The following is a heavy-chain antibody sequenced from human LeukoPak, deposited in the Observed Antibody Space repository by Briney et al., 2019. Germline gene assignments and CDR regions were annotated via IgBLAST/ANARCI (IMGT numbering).Heavy chain of an antibody. J-gene: IGHJ4*02. CDR2: ISSSSSYI. D-gene: IGHD2-15*01. CDR1: GFTFSSYS. V-gene: IGHV3-21*01. Sequence: GGSLRLSCAASGFTFSSYSMNWVRQAPGRGLEWVSSISSSSSYIYYADSVKGRITISRDNAKNSLYLQMNSLRAEDTAVYYCARVGGPFDYWGQGTLVTVSS. CDR3: ARVGGPFDY.